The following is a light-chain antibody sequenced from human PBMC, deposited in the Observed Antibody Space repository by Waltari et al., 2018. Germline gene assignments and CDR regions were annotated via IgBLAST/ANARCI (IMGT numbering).Light chain of an antibody. J-gene: IGLJ3*02. V-gene: IGLV2-18*02. Sequence: QSALTQPPSVSGSPGQSVTISCTGTSSDVGSFNRFSWYQQPPGTAPKLIIYEVTYRPSGVPDRFSGSRSGNTASLTISGLQAEDEADYYCSSFTNSNTWVFGGGTKLTVL. CDR3: SSFTNSNTWV. CDR1: SSDVGSFNR. CDR2: EVT.